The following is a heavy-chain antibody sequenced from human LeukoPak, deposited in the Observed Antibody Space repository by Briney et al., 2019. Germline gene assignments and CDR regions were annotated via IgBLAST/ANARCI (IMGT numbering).Heavy chain of an antibody. D-gene: IGHD6-13*01. V-gene: IGHV4-59*01. CDR2: IYCSGST. J-gene: IGHJ4*02. Sequence: SETLSLTCTVSGGSISSYYWSWIRQPPGKGLEWIGYIYCSGSTNYNPSLKSRVTISVDTSKNQFSLKLSSVTAADTAVYYCARELVAAAGRVFDYWGQGTLVTVSS. CDR3: ARELVAAAGRVFDY. CDR1: GGSISSYY.